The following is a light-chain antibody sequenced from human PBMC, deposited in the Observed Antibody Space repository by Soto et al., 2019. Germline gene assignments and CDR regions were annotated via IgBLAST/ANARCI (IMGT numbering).Light chain of an antibody. CDR1: SSDVGGYNY. CDR3: CSYAGSYPYVV. V-gene: IGLV2-11*01. CDR2: DVS. J-gene: IGLJ2*01. Sequence: QSVLTQPRSVSGSPGQSVTISCTGTSSDVGGYNYVSWYQQHPGNAPKLMIYDVSKRPSGVPDRFSGSKSGNTASLTISGLQAEDEADYYCCSYAGSYPYVVFGGGIKLTVL.